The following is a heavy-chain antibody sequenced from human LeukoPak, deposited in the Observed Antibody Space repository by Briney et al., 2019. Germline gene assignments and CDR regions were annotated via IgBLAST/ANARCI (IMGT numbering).Heavy chain of an antibody. V-gene: IGHV4-39*01. CDR2: VYYSGST. CDR1: GGSISSSDSSY. Sequence: SETLSLTCTVSGGSISSSDSSYWGWIRQPPGKGLEWIGSVYYSGSTYYNPSLNSRVTTSVDTSKSQFSLKLSSVTAADTAVYYCARHMKYYYYYMDVWGKGTTVTVSS. CDR3: ARHMKYYYYYMDV. D-gene: IGHD3-16*01. J-gene: IGHJ6*03.